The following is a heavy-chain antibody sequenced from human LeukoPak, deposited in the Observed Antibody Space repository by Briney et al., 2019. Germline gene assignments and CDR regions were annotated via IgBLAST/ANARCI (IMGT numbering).Heavy chain of an antibody. CDR3: ARDPHYYDSSGYRTHYFDY. D-gene: IGHD3-22*01. CDR1: GFTFDDYG. J-gene: IGHJ4*02. CDR2: INWNGGST. V-gene: IGHV3-20*04. Sequence: GGSLRLSCAASGFTFDDYGMSWVRQAPGKGLEWVSGINWNGGSTGYADSVKSRFTISRDNAKNSLYLQMNSLRAEDTALYYCARDPHYYDSSGYRTHYFDYWGQGTLVTASS.